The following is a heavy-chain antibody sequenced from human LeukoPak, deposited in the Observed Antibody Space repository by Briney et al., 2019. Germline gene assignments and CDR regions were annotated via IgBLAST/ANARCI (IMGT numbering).Heavy chain of an antibody. CDR1: GSSVTSGYY. CDR2: IYHSGRT. CDR3: ARGGLYRYGGTSGDY. D-gene: IGHD5-18*01. V-gene: IGHV4-38-2*02. Sequence: SETLSLICTVSGSSVTSGYYWGCIRQPPGKGLEWIGSIYHSGRTYYNPSLKNRVTMSVDTSKKHFSMNLSSVTAAGTAVYYCARGGLYRYGGTSGDYWGQGTLVTVSS. J-gene: IGHJ4*02.